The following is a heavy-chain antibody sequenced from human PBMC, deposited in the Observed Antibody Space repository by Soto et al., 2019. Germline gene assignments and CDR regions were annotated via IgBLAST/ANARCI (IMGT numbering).Heavy chain of an antibody. D-gene: IGHD6-6*01. Sequence: GGSLNLSCAASGFTFSDYYMGWIRQAPGKGLEWVSYISSSGILIKYADSVEGRFTISRDNAKNSLYLQMYSLRAEDTAVYYCARGQDEYSSSSVGLWGQGTLVTVSS. CDR2: ISSSGILI. CDR1: GFTFSDYY. V-gene: IGHV3-11*01. J-gene: IGHJ4*02. CDR3: ARGQDEYSSSSVGL.